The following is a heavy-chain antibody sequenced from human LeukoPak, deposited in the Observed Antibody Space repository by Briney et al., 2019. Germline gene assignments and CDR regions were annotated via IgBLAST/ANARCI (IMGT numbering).Heavy chain of an antibody. J-gene: IGHJ4*02. V-gene: IGHV3-33*01. CDR3: ARLGYCSGGSCSAALDY. D-gene: IGHD2-15*01. CDR1: GFTFSSYG. Sequence: GGSLRLSCAASGFTFSSYGMHWVRQAPGKGLEWVAVIWYDGSDKYYADSVKGRFTISRGNSKNTLYLQMNSLRDEDTAVYFCARLGYCSGGSCSAALDYWGQGTLVTVSS. CDR2: IWYDGSDK.